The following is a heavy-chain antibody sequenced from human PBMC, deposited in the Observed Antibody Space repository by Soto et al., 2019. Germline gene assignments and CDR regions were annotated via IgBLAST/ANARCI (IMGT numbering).Heavy chain of an antibody. D-gene: IGHD2-21*02. Sequence: PSETLSLTCTVSGGSISSGGYHWSWIRQHPGKGLEWIGYIYYSGSTYYNPSLKSRVTISVDTSKNQFSLKLSSVTAADTAVYYCATDRVGGGDRYAFDIWGQGTMVTVSS. V-gene: IGHV4-31*03. CDR2: IYYSGST. CDR3: ATDRVGGGDRYAFDI. J-gene: IGHJ3*02. CDR1: GGSISSGGYH.